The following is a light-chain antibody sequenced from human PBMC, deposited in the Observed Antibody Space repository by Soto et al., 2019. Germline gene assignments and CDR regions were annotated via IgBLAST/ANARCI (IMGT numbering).Light chain of an antibody. CDR1: QSVSSSY. Sequence: EIVLTQSPGTLSLSPGERATLSCRASQSVSSSYLAWYQQKPGQAPRLLIYGASSRATGIPDRFSGSGSGTYFTLNISRLEPEDFAVYYCHQYDSSPLTFGGGTKMEIK. CDR3: HQYDSSPLT. V-gene: IGKV3-20*01. J-gene: IGKJ4*01. CDR2: GAS.